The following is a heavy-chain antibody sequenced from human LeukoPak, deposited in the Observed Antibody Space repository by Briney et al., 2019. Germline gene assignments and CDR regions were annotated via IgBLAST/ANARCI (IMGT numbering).Heavy chain of an antibody. CDR1: GYTFTGYY. V-gene: IGHV1-2*06. CDR2: INPNSGGT. D-gene: IGHD5-18*01. CDR3: ARARWIQLWLPFDY. Sequence: GASVKVSCKASGYTFTGYYMHWVRQAPGQGLEWMGLINPNSGGTNYAQKFQGRVTMTRDTSISTAYMELSGLRSDDTAVYYCARARWIQLWLPFDYWGQGTLVTVSS. J-gene: IGHJ4*02.